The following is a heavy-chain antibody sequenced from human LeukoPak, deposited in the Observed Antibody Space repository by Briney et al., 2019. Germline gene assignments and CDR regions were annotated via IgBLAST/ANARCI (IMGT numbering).Heavy chain of an antibody. J-gene: IGHJ6*03. CDR3: AGSSGWYKYYYYYYMDV. D-gene: IGHD6-19*01. CDR2: VSSSSSII. CDR1: RFTFSSYN. V-gene: IGHV3-48*01. Sequence: QPGGSLRLSCAASRFTFSSYNMNWVRQAPGKGLEWLTYVSSSSSIIYSADSVKGRFTVSRDNAKNSLYLQMNSLRAEDTAVYYCAGSSGWYKYYYYYYMDVWGKGTTVTVSS.